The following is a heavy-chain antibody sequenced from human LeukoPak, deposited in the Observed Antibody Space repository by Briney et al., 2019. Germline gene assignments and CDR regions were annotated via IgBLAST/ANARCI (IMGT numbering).Heavy chain of an antibody. CDR2: IIPIFGTA. Sequence: AASVKVSCKASGGTFSSYVISWVRQAPGQGLEWMGGIIPIFGTANPAQKFRGRVTITADESTSTAYMELSSLRSEDTAVYYCASVKGAHAFDIWGQGTMVTIS. CDR3: ASVKGAHAFDI. J-gene: IGHJ3*02. CDR1: GGTFSSYV. V-gene: IGHV1-69*13. D-gene: IGHD2/OR15-2a*01.